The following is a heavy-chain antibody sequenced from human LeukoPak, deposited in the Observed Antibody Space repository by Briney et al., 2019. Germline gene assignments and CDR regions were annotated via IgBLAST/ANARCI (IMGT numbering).Heavy chain of an antibody. V-gene: IGHV4-4*07. CDR1: GGSISSYY. D-gene: IGHD2-2*02. J-gene: IGHJ6*03. Sequence: PSETLSLTCTVSGGSISSYYWSWIRQPAGKGLEWIGRIYTSGSTNYNPSLKSRVTMSVDTSKNQFSLKLSSVTAADTAVYYCARETGYCSSTSCYMISYYYYMDVWGKGTTVTISS. CDR3: ARETGYCSSTSCYMISYYYYMDV. CDR2: IYTSGST.